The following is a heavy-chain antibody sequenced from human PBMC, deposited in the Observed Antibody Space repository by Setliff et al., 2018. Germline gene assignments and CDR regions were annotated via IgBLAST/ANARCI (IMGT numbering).Heavy chain of an antibody. CDR1: GFGFTTFG. D-gene: IGHD6-19*01. Sequence: ASVKVSCKTSGFGFTTFGFSWVRQASGQGLEWLGSIGPYSGNTNYPQWLQDRVTMTIDTSATTVYMELQSLRSDDTAVYYCVRSSAPQVVLAADFDFWGQGTPVTVSS. CDR2: IGPYSGNT. CDR3: VRSSAPQVVLAADFDF. V-gene: IGHV1-18*01. J-gene: IGHJ4*02.